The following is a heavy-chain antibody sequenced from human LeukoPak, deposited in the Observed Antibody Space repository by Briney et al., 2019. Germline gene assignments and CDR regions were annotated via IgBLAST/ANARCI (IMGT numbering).Heavy chain of an antibody. CDR1: GFTFSSYS. Sequence: TGGSLRLSCAASGFTFSSYSMNWVRQAPGKGLEWVSSISSSSSYIYYADSVKGRFTISRDNARNSLYLQMNTLRAEDTAVYSCARGADGVSSNSRGWFDPWGQGTLVTVSS. J-gene: IGHJ5*02. D-gene: IGHD2-15*01. CDR2: ISSSSSYI. V-gene: IGHV3-21*01. CDR3: ARGADGVSSNSRGWFDP.